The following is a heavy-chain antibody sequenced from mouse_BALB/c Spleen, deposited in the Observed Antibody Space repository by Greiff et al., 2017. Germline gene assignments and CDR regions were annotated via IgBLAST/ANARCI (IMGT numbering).Heavy chain of an antibody. Sequence: VQLQESGAELMKPGASVKISCKATGYTFSSYWIAWVKQRPGHGLEWIGEILPGRGSTNYNEKFKGKATFTADTSSNTAYMQLSSLTSEDSAVYYCARGVLWGDLDYWGQGTSVTVSS. CDR1: GYTFSSYW. J-gene: IGHJ4*01. CDR3: ARGVLWGDLDY. CDR2: ILPGRGST. D-gene: IGHD1-1*02. V-gene: IGHV1-9*01.